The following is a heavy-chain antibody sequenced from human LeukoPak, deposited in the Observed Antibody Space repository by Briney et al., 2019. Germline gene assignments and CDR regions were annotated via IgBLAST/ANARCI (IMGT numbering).Heavy chain of an antibody. CDR1: GFTFSSYS. J-gene: IGHJ1*01. V-gene: IGHV3-48*04. CDR3: ATDGRTGSPGYFQH. CDR2: ISSSSSTI. D-gene: IGHD1-26*01. Sequence: PGGSLRLSCAASGFTFSSYSMNWVRRAPGKGLEWVSYISSSSSTIYYADSVKGRFTISRDNAKNSLYLQMNSLRAEDTAVYHCATDGRTGSPGYFQHWGQGTLVTVSS.